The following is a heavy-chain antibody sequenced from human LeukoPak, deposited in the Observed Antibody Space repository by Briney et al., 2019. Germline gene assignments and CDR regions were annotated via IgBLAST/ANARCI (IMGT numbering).Heavy chain of an antibody. J-gene: IGHJ4*02. D-gene: IGHD3-22*01. CDR1: GGSFSGYY. V-gene: IGHV4-34*01. CDR2: INHSGST. CDR3: ARETYYYDSSGYPDY. Sequence: PSETLSLTCAVYGGSFSGYYWSWIRQPPGKGLEWIGEINHSGSTYYNPSLKSRVTISVDTSKNQFSLKLSSVTAADTAVYYCARETYYYDSSGYPDYWGREPWSPSPQ.